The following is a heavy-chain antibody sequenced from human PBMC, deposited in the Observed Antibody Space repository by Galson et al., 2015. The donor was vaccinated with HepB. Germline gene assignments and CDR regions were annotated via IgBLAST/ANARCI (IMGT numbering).Heavy chain of an antibody. CDR2: FDAEDGET. V-gene: IGHV1-24*01. J-gene: IGHJ6*02. Sequence: SVKVSCKVSGYTLADLSMHWVRQTPGKGLEWMGGFDAEDGETIYAQKFQGRVTMTEDTSTDTAYMELSSLRFEDTAVYYCATVPMVRGVIRTYYYYGLDVWGQGTTVTVSS. D-gene: IGHD3-10*01. CDR3: ATVPMVRGVIRTYYYYGLDV. CDR1: GYTLADLS.